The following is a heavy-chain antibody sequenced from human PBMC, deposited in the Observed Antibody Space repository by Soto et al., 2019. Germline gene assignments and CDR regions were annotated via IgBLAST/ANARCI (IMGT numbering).Heavy chain of an antibody. D-gene: IGHD3-16*02. CDR2: ISYDGTNK. CDR1: GFTFSTYG. J-gene: IGHJ4*02. V-gene: IGHV3-30*18. Sequence: QVQLVESGGGVVQPGRSLRLSCAASGFTFSTYGMHWVRQAPGKGLEWVAVISYDGTNKYYADSVKGRFTISRDTSKNTLYLQMNSLRPEDTAVYYCAKDQYDYVWGSYLHDYWGQGTLVTVSS. CDR3: AKDQYDYVWGSYLHDY.